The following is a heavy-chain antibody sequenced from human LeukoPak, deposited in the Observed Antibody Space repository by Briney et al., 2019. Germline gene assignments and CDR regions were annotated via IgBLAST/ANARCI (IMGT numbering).Heavy chain of an antibody. CDR2: ISYDGSNK. J-gene: IGHJ4*02. Sequence: GGSLRLSCAASGFTFSSYAMHWVRQAPGKGLKWVAVISYDGSNKYYADSVKGRFTISRDNSKNTLYLQMNSLRGEDTAVYYCARGEGSYNYFDYWGQGTLVTVSS. V-gene: IGHV3-30*04. CDR1: GFTFSSYA. CDR3: ARGEGSYNYFDY. D-gene: IGHD1-26*01.